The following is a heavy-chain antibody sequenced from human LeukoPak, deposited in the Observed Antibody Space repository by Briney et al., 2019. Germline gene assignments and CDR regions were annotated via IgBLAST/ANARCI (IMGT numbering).Heavy chain of an antibody. CDR1: GFTFSNYW. Sequence: GGSLRLSCAASGFTFSNYWMNWIRQAPGKGLEWVAKINGDGSETYYLDSVKGRFTISKDNAKNSLYLQMNSLRAEDTALYHCARNNGMDVWGQGTTVIVSS. J-gene: IGHJ6*02. V-gene: IGHV3-7*03. CDR2: INGDGSET. CDR3: ARNNGMDV.